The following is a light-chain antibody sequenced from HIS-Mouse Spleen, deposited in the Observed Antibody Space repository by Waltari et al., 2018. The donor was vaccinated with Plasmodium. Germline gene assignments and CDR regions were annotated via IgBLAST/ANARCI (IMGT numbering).Light chain of an antibody. CDR2: EGS. J-gene: IGLJ1*01. Sequence: QSALTQPASVSGSPGRSITISCTGTRRDVGSYNLFSWYQQHPGKAPKRMIYEGSKRPSGVSNRFSGSKSGNTASLTISGLQAEDEADYYCCSYAGSSTYVFGTGTKVTVL. CDR1: RRDVGSYNL. V-gene: IGLV2-23*01. CDR3: CSYAGSSTYV.